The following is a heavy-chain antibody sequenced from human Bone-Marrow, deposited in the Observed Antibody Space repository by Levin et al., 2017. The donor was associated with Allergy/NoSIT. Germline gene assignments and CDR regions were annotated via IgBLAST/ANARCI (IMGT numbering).Heavy chain of an antibody. Sequence: TGGSLRLSCSASGFSFSSYTMSWVRQSPEKGLEWLTSIDNTATHISYAPSLGGRFTVSRDNGGNSLFLQMKNLRAEDTGTYYCARDGPAHSWLLLYSHYYLDVWGKGTTVTVSS. V-gene: IGHV3-21*01. D-gene: IGHD2-15*01. CDR2: IDNTATHI. J-gene: IGHJ6*03. CDR3: ARDGPAHSWLLLYSHYYLDV. CDR1: GFSFSSYT.